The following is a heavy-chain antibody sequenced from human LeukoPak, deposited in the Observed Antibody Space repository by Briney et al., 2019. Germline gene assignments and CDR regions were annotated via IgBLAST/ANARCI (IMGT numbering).Heavy chain of an antibody. D-gene: IGHD1-26*01. Sequence: GGSLRLSCAVSGFIFSIQRMQWVRHAPGEGREGVGEISVDGSKKYYGDSVKGRFTISRDNCKNTPYMQMNSLRAEGTAVYYCAKADAGTYYRIWQGYWGQGTLVTVSS. CDR3: AKADAGTYYRIWQGY. CDR1: GFIFSIQR. J-gene: IGHJ4*02. V-gene: IGHV3-30*18. CDR2: ISVDGSKK.